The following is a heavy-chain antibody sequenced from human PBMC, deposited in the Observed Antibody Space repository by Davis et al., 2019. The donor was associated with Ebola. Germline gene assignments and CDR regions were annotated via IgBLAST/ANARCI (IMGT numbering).Heavy chain of an antibody. CDR1: GFTFSSYG. CDR2: IWYDGSNK. CDR3: ARVSDFWSGYYSWYFDY. Sequence: GGSLRLSCAASGFTFSSYGMHWVRQAPGKGLEWVAVIWYDGSNKYYADSVKGRFTISRDNSKNTLYLQMNSLRAEDTAVYYCARVSDFWSGYYSWYFDYWGQGTLVTVSS. J-gene: IGHJ4*02. V-gene: IGHV3-30*19. D-gene: IGHD3-3*01.